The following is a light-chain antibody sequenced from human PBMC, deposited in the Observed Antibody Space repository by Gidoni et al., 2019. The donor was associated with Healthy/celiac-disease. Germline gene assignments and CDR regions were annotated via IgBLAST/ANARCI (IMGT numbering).Light chain of an antibody. CDR1: QSVSSY. CDR2: DAS. J-gene: IGKJ4*01. CDR3: QQRSNWLT. Sequence: EIVLTQSPATLSLSPGEGATLSCRASQSVSSYLAWYQQEPGQAPRLLIYDASSRATGIPARFSGSGSGTDFTLTISSLEPEDFAVYYCQQRSNWLTFGGGTKVEIK. V-gene: IGKV3-11*01.